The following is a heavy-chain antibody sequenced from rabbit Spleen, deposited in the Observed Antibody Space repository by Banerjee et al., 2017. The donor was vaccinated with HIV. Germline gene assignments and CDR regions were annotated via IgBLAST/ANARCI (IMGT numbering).Heavy chain of an antibody. CDR2: IYTGTSGST. Sequence: EESGGDLVKPEGSLTLTCTASGLDFSSSYWICWVRQAPGSGLEWIACIYTGTSGSTYYASWAKGRFTISKTSSTTVTLQMTSLTVADTATYFCARDPDTSNYGWVVGDLWGPGTLVTVS. CDR3: ARDPDTSNYGWVVGDL. D-gene: IGHD1-1*01. CDR1: GLDFSSSYW. V-gene: IGHV1S45*01. J-gene: IGHJ4*01.